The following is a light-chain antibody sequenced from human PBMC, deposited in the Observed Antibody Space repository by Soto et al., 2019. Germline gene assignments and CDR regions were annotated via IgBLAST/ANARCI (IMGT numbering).Light chain of an antibody. CDR2: EAS. Sequence: EIVLTQSPATLSLSPGERATLFCRASQSVTKSLAWYQQKPGQAPRLLISEASNRATGIPVRFSASGSGTDFTLTISSLEPEDFAVYYCQQRSGWPPSITFGQGTRLQIK. CDR1: QSVTKS. V-gene: IGKV3-11*01. CDR3: QQRSGWPPSIT. J-gene: IGKJ5*01.